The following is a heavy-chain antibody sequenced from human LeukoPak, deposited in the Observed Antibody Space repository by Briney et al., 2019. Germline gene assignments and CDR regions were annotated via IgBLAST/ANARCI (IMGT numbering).Heavy chain of an antibody. J-gene: IGHJ4*02. CDR1: GATFSSYA. CDR3: ARHQTYYYDSSGPYYFDY. Sequence: SGKVSCKASGATFSSYAISWLRQAPGQGLGWMRRFIHSLGIANYAQKFQGRVTITADKSTSTAYMELSSLRSEDTAVYYCARHQTYYYDSSGPYYFDYWGQGTLVTVSS. CDR2: FIHSLGIA. D-gene: IGHD3-22*01. V-gene: IGHV1-69*04.